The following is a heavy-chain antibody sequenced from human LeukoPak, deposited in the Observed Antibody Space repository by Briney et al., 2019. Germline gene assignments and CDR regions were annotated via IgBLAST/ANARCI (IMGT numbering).Heavy chain of an antibody. CDR2: ISHTGTT. CDR1: GASINTSNFY. Sequence: SETLSLTCTVSGASINTSNFYWGWHRQPPGKGLESIGSISHTGTTYYNPSLNSRVTISVDTSKNQFSLKLSSVTAADTALYYCARQGTMTRGGYWLDPWGQGILVTVSS. J-gene: IGHJ5*02. CDR3: ARQGTMTRGGYWLDP. V-gene: IGHV4-39*01. D-gene: IGHD3-10*01.